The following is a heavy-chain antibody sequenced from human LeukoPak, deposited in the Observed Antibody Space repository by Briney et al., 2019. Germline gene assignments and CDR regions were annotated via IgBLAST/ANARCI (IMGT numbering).Heavy chain of an antibody. D-gene: IGHD6-6*01. V-gene: IGHV4-61*01. CDR1: GCSISISSYH. J-gene: IGHJ4*02. CDR3: ARGSSLNPYYFDY. CDR2: IYYSGRT. Sequence: LSESMSLTCTVSGCSISISSYHRIWIRPPLGKAMVWIGYIYYSGRTNYNPSLKSRVTISVDTSKNQFSLKLSSVTAADTAVYYCARGSSLNPYYFDYWGQGTLVTVSS.